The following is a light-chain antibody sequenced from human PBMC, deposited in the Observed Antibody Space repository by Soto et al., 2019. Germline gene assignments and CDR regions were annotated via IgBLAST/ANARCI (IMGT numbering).Light chain of an antibody. V-gene: IGKV3-20*01. J-gene: IGKJ2*01. CDR2: GAS. Sequence: EIVLTQSPGTLSLSPGERATLSCRASQSVSSSYLAWYQQKPGQAPRLLIYGASSRATGIPDRFSGSGSGTDFTLPLSRLEPEDFAVYYCQQCGSSPPRPDTFGQGTKLEIK. CDR1: QSVSSSY. CDR3: QQCGSSPPRPDT.